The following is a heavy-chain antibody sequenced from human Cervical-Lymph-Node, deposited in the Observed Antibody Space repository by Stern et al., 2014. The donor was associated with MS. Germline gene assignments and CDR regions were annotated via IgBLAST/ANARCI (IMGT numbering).Heavy chain of an antibody. CDR3: ARGIMGSTVRLDS. CDR1: GGSMRNYF. V-gene: IGHV4-59*01. D-gene: IGHD3-10*01. J-gene: IGHJ5*01. CDR2: IFHIGNT. Sequence: QLQLQESGPGLVKPSETLSLKCSVSGGSMRNYFWSWIRQPPGKGLEWIGWIFHIGNTANNPSLRSRVTFSIDTSKSQFSLDLTSVTAADTAVYYCARGIMGSTVRLDSWGHGTLVTVSS.